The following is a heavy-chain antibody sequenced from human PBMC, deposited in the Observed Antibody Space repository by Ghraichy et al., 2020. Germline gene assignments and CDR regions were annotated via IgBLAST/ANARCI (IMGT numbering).Heavy chain of an antibody. CDR1: GFTFRSHW. V-gene: IGHV3-74*01. CDR2: INSDGSSS. Sequence: GGSLRLSCGASGFTFRSHWMQWVRQAPGKGLVWVSRINSDGSSSTYADSVKGRFTISRDNAKNTLYLQMNSLRAEDTAVYFCARGSIRHGSRIDYWGQGTLVTVSS. J-gene: IGHJ4*02. D-gene: IGHD5-24*01. CDR3: ARGSIRHGSRIDY.